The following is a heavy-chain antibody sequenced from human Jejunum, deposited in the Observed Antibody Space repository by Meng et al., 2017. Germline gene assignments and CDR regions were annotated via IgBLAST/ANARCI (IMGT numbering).Heavy chain of an antibody. CDR3: TRETWYYFDY. V-gene: IGHV3-7*01. J-gene: IGHJ4*02. D-gene: IGHD2-8*02. CDR2: INPDGSRT. CDR1: GLPFSIHW. Sequence: GDAGGALVQPGEFLRLSCAASGLPFSIHWMTWVRQAPGKGLEWVATINPDGSRTSYLESVEGRFTISRDNARNSLNLQMNSLRAEDTALYYCTRETWYYFDYWGQGTLVTVSS.